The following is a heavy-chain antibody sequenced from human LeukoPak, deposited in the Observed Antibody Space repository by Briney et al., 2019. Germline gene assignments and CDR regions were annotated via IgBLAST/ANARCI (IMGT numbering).Heavy chain of an antibody. V-gene: IGHV3-30*18. CDR3: AKTHYYDSSGVPGDY. CDR2: ISHDGSNS. Sequence: GGSLRLSCAAYGFTFSIYGMHWVRQAPGKGLEWVAVISHDGSNSYYADSVKGRFTISRDNSKNTLYLQMSSLRAEDTAVYYCAKTHYYDSSGVPGDYWGQGTLVTVSS. J-gene: IGHJ4*02. D-gene: IGHD3-22*01. CDR1: GFTFSIYG.